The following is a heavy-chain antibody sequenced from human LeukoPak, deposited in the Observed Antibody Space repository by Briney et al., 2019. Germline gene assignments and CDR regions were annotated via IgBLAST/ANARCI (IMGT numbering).Heavy chain of an antibody. CDR1: GFTFSRYW. D-gene: IGHD2-15*01. CDR3: AMLLEPATGYYMDV. CDR2: INQDKSAK. Sequence: PGGSLRLSCAASGFTFSRYWMSWVRQAPGKGLEWVASINQDKSAKYYVDSVKGRFTISRDNARNSLYLQMNSLRADDTAVYYCAMLLEPATGYYMDVWGKGTTVTISS. J-gene: IGHJ6*03. V-gene: IGHV3-7*01.